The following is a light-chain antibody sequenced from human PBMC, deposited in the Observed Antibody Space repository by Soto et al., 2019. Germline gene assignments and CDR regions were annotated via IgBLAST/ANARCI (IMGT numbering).Light chain of an antibody. Sequence: QSALTQPASVSGSPGQSITISCTGTSSDVGRDIYVSWYQQHPGKAPKLMIFEVNNRPSGVSTRFSGFRSGNTASLTISGLQAEDEADYYCSSHTTYHTIYVFGTGTKV. CDR3: SSHTTYHTIYV. CDR1: SSDVGRDIY. V-gene: IGLV2-14*01. J-gene: IGLJ1*01. CDR2: EVN.